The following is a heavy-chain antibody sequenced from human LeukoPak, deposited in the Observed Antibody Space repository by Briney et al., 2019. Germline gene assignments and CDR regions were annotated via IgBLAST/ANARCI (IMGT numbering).Heavy chain of an antibody. CDR3: ARVPGLWLTFDY. V-gene: IGHV1-3*01. J-gene: IGHJ4*02. D-gene: IGHD5-18*01. Sequence: ASVKVSCKASGYTFTSYAMHWVRQAPGQRLEWMGWINAGNGNTKYSQKFQGRVTITRDTSASTAYMELSSVRSEDTAVYYCARVPGLWLTFDYWGQGTLVTVSS. CDR1: GYTFTSYA. CDR2: INAGNGNT.